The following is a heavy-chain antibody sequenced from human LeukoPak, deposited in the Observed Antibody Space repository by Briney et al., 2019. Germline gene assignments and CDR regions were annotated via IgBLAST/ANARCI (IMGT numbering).Heavy chain of an antibody. Sequence: PGGSLRLSCTASGVTFSSHVMSWVRQAPGKGLEWVSTISGGGGSTHYADSVTGRFSISRDNSKSTLYSQMHSLRAEDTAVYYCAKGHGSGWYGFDSWGQGTLVTVSS. J-gene: IGHJ4*02. V-gene: IGHV3-23*01. CDR1: GVTFSSHV. CDR2: ISGGGGST. D-gene: IGHD6-19*01. CDR3: AKGHGSGWYGFDS.